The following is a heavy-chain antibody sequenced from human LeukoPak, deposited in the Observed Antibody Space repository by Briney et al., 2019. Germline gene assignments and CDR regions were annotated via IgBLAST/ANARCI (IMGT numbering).Heavy chain of an antibody. V-gene: IGHV4-30-2*01. CDR2: MYHSGTT. CDR1: GDSMSSGTYY. D-gene: IGHD6-19*01. Sequence: SETLSLTCTVSGDSMSSGTYYWSWIRQPPGKGLEWIGYMYHSGTTYYNPSLKSRVTISVDMSKNQFSLKLSSLTAADTAVYYCARAGGAVAGTIFDYWGQGTLVTVSS. CDR3: ARAGGAVAGTIFDY. J-gene: IGHJ4*02.